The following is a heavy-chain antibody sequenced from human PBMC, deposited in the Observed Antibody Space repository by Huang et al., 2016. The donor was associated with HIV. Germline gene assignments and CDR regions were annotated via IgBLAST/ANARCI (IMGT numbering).Heavy chain of an antibody. CDR2: INDREST. J-gene: IGHJ6*03. V-gene: IGHV4-34*01. Sequence: QVQLQQWGAGLLRPSETLSLTCAVYGGSFSGYYGTWIRQPPGKGLEWIGEINDRESTNYNPSLKSRVTISVDTSRNQFSLTLTSVTAADTAVYYCARGQGGYYYYYMDVWGKGTTVTVSS. CDR1: GGSFSGYY. CDR3: ARGQGGYYYYYMDV.